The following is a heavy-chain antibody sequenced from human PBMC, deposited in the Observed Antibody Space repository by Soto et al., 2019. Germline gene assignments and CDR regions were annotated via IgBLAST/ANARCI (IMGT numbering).Heavy chain of an antibody. J-gene: IGHJ4*02. D-gene: IGHD3-22*01. CDR2: ISYDGSNK. CDR3: AKVSHYYDSSGPFDY. Sequence: PGGSLRLSCGASGFTFSSYGMHWVRQAPGKGLEWVAVISYDGSNKYYADSVKGRFTISRDNSKNTLYLQMSSLRAEDTAVYYCAKVSHYYDSSGPFDYWGQGTLVTVSS. V-gene: IGHV3-30*18. CDR1: GFTFSSYG.